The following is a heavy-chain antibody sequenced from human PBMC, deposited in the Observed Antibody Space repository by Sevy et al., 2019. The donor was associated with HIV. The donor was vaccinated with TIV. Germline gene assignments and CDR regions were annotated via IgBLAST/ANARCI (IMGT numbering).Heavy chain of an antibody. V-gene: IGHV3-33*01. CDR2: IWNDGSNK. Sequence: GGSLRLSCAASGFTFSNYGMHWVRQAPGKGLEWVAVIWNDGSNKYYADSVKGRFTLSRDNSKNTQYLQMNSLRVEDTAVYFCARGGDFNDRSAKRDFDYWGQGTLVTVSS. CDR1: GFTFSNYG. J-gene: IGHJ4*02. CDR3: ARGGDFNDRSAKRDFDY. D-gene: IGHD3-22*01.